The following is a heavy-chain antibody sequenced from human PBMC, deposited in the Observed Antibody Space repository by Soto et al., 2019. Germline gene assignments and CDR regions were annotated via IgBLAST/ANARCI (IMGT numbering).Heavy chain of an antibody. CDR2: IKTNSNNYAT. CDR1: VFTVSGSP. Sequence: WGSLRISCASSVFTVSGSPMHGVRQASGKGLDWVGRIKTNSNNYATLYAASVKGRFTSSRDDSKNMAYLHMNSLKTDDTAVYSWTRHVIVGHSGWFDPWGKGNLVTV. CDR3: TRHVIVGHSGWFDP. J-gene: IGHJ5*02. V-gene: IGHV3-73*01. D-gene: IGHD1-26*01.